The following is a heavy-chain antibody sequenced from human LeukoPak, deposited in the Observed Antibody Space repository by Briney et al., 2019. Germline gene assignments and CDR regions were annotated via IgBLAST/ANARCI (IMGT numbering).Heavy chain of an antibody. Sequence: GASVKVSCKVSGYTLTELSMHWVRQAPGKGLEWMGGFDPEDDKAIYAQKFQGRVTMTEDTSTDTAYMELSRLRSEDKAVYYCEASEGGWGYSHYYYYMDVRGKGTTVTVSS. J-gene: IGHJ6*03. V-gene: IGHV1-24*01. CDR1: GYTLTELS. CDR2: FDPEDDKA. CDR3: EASEGGWGYSHYYYYMDV. D-gene: IGHD5-18*01.